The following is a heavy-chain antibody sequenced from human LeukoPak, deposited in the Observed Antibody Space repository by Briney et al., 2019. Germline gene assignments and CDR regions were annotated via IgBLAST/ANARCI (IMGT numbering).Heavy chain of an antibody. V-gene: IGHV1-69*02. D-gene: IGHD5-24*01. J-gene: IGHJ4*02. CDR3: ARAGLDGYNFDY. Sequence: GASVKASCKASGGTFSSYTISWVRQAPGQGLEWMGRIIPILGIANYAQKFQGRVTITADKSTSTAYMELSSLRSEDTAVYYCARAGLDGYNFDYWGQGTLVTVSS. CDR1: GGTFSSYT. CDR2: IIPILGIA.